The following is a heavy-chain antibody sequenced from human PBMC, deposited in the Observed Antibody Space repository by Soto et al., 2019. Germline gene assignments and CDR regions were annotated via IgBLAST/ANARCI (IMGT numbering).Heavy chain of an antibody. V-gene: IGHV4-31*03. CDR1: GGSISSGGYY. J-gene: IGHJ6*02. D-gene: IGHD3-22*01. CDR3: ARDRMWLSDYYYGMDV. CDR2: IYYSGST. Sequence: PSETLSLTCTVSGGSISSGGYYWSWIRQHPGKGLEWIGYIYYSGSTYYNPSLKSRVTISVDTSKNQFPLKLSSVTAADTAVYYCARDRMWLSDYYYGMDVWGQGTTVTVSS.